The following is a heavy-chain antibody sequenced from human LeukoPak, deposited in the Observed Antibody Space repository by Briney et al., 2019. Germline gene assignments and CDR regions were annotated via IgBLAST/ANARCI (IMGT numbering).Heavy chain of an antibody. CDR3: ARVPSYSSGWIFDY. V-gene: IGHV3-7*01. CDR1: GFTFSSYW. CDR2: IKQDGSEK. D-gene: IGHD6-19*01. J-gene: IGHJ4*02. Sequence: GGSLRLSCAASGFTFSSYWMSWVRQAPGKGLEWVANIKQDGSEKYYVDSVKGRFTISRDNAKNSLYLQMNSLRAEDTAVYYCARVPSYSSGWIFDYWGQGILVTVSS.